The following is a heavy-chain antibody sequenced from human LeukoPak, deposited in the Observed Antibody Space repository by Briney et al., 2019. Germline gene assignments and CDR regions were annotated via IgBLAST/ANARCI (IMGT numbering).Heavy chain of an antibody. CDR1: GYSSTTNY. V-gene: IGHV1-46*01. CDR2: IYPRDGST. Sequence: ASVNVSCKASGYSSTTNYIHWVRQAPGQGLEWMGMIYPRDGSTSYAQKFQGRVTVTRDTSTSTVHMELSGLRSEDTAAYYCARDQEAFDYWGQGTLVTVSS. CDR3: ARDQEAFDY. J-gene: IGHJ4*02.